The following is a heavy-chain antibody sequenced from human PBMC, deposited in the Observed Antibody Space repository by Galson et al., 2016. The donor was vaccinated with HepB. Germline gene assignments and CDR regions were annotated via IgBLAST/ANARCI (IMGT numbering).Heavy chain of an antibody. Sequence: SLRLSCAASGFTFSDYWMTWVRQAPGKGLEWVANIKKDGSQKNYVDSLKGRFTTSRDNAKNSLHLQMNSLTAGDTAVYFCARDSPYYYRSAYDDTLDIGGQGTMVTVSS. V-gene: IGHV3-7*05. CDR3: ARDSPYYYRSAYDDTLDI. CDR1: GFTFSDYW. CDR2: IKKDGSQK. D-gene: IGHD3-22*01. J-gene: IGHJ3*02.